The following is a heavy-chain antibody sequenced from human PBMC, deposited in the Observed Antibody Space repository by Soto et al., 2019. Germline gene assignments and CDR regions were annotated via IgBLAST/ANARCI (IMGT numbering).Heavy chain of an antibody. V-gene: IGHV4-34*01. D-gene: IGHD1-1*01. CDR3: TRSVQLWTPFDY. CDR1: GGSFSGYY. CDR2: INHNGVT. J-gene: IGHJ4*02. Sequence: ASETLSLTCVVYGGSFSGYYWSWIRQPPGKGLEWIGEINHNGVTNYNPSLKSRVTISVDSSKNQFSLNLNTLTAADTAVYYCTRSVQLWTPFDYWGQGTLVTVSS.